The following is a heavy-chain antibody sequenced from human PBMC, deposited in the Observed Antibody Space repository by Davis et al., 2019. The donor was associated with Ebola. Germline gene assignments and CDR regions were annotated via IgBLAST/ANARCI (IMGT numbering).Heavy chain of an antibody. J-gene: IGHJ3*02. D-gene: IGHD6-19*01. CDR2: IYHSGST. Sequence: MPSETLSLTCAVYGGSLSGYYWSWIRQPPGKGLERIGEIYHSGSTNYNPSLKSRVTISVDTSKNQFSLKLRSVTAADTAVYYCAREAAGDAFDIWGQGTMVTVSS. CDR3: AREAAGDAFDI. V-gene: IGHV4-34*01. CDR1: GGSLSGYY.